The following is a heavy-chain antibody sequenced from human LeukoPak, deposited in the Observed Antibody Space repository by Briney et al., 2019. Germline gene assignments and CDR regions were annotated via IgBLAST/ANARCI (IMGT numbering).Heavy chain of an antibody. Sequence: GGSLRLSSAPSGFTFSSFEMHWVRQAPGKGLEWVSYISSRGTTIYYAESVKGRFTISRDNAKNSLYLQMNTLRAEDTAVYYCTRDSSYSLDYWGQGTLVTVSS. CDR3: TRDSSYSLDY. V-gene: IGHV3-48*03. J-gene: IGHJ4*02. D-gene: IGHD2-15*01. CDR1: GFTFSSFE. CDR2: ISSRGTTI.